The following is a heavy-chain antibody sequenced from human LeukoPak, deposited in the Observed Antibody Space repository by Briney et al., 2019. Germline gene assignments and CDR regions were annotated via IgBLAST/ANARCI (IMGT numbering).Heavy chain of an antibody. CDR3: ATFRWGVGFEY. CDR1: GGSFSRPFSDYY. V-gene: IGHV4-34*01. D-gene: IGHD3-16*01. CDR2: IHHSGST. J-gene: IGHJ4*02. Sequence: PSETLSLTCAVCGGSFSRPFSDYYWTCIRQTPGKGLEWIGEIHHSGSTNYNPSLKSRVTISVDTSKNQFSLKLNSLTAADTAVYYCATFRWGVGFEYWGQGTLATVSS.